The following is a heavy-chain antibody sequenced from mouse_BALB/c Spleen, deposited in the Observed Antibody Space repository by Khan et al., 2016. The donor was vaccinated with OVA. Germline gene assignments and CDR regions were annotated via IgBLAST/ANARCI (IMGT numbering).Heavy chain of an antibody. CDR1: GYTFINYW. Sequence: QVQLKESGAELAKPGASVKMSCKASGYTFINYWILWVKQRPGQGLEWIGYINPSTGYTEYNQNFKDQATLTADKSSSTAYMQLSSLTSEDSAVYYCERRGLRWDFDYWGQGTTLTVSS. J-gene: IGHJ2*01. D-gene: IGHD1-1*01. CDR2: INPSTGYT. V-gene: IGHV1-7*01. CDR3: ERRGLRWDFDY.